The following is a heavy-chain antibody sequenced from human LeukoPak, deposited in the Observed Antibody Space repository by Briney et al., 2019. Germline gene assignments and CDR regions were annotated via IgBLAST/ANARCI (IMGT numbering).Heavy chain of an antibody. D-gene: IGHD3-22*01. CDR3: ARGGESKYDSSGYLNYFDY. CDR1: GFTFSSYV. Sequence: GGSLRLSCAASGFTFSSYVMYWVRQAPGKGLEYVSSISSNGGSTYYANSVKGRFTISRDNSKNTLYLQMGSLRAEDMAVYYCARGGESKYDSSGYLNYFDYWGQGTLVTVSS. V-gene: IGHV3-64*01. J-gene: IGHJ4*02. CDR2: ISSNGGST.